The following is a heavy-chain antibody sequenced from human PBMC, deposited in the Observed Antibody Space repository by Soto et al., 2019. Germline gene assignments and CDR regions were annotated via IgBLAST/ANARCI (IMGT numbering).Heavy chain of an antibody. CDR3: TTEYINMVRAYLDAFDI. CDR1: GFTFSNAW. Sequence: GGSLRLSCAASGFTFSNAWMSWVRQAPGKGLEWVGRIKSKTDGGTTDYAAPVKGRFTISRDDSKNTLYLQMNSLKTEDTAVYYCTTEYINMVRAYLDAFDIWCQGTMVTVSS. CDR2: IKSKTDGGTT. D-gene: IGHD3-10*01. V-gene: IGHV3-15*01. J-gene: IGHJ3*02.